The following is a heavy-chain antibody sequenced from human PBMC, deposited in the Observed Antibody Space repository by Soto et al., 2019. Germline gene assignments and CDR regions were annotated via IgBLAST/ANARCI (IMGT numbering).Heavy chain of an antibody. D-gene: IGHD5-12*01. CDR3: ARDGDDYSTTGWSDP. V-gene: IGHV1-18*01. J-gene: IGHJ5*02. Sequence: QVQLVQSGAEVKKPGASVKVSCKASGYTFTSYGISWVRQAPGQGLEWMGWISAYNGNTNYAQKLQGRVTMTTDTSTSTVYMELRSLRSDDTAVYYCARDGDDYSTTGWSDPWSQGTLFTVSS. CDR1: GYTFTSYG. CDR2: ISAYNGNT.